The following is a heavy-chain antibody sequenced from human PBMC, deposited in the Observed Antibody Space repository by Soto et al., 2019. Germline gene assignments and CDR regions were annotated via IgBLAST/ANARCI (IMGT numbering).Heavy chain of an antibody. CDR3: ARVSIIWSYSHSDY. Sequence: SQTHALTCVISGASVSSNSAAWNWIRQSTSRGLEWLARTYYTSKWYNDSAVSVKSRITINADTSKNQFSLQLNSVTPEDTAVYYCARVSIIWSYSHSDYSGQGTLVNVSS. CDR2: TYYTSKWYN. D-gene: IGHD1-26*01. V-gene: IGHV6-1*01. CDR1: GASVSSNSAA. J-gene: IGHJ4*01.